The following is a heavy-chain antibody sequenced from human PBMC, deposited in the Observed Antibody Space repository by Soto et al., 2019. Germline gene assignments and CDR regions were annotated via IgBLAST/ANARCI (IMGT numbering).Heavy chain of an antibody. CDR3: ARGFHDYGVPMDV. D-gene: IGHD4-17*01. CDR2: IYYSGST. V-gene: IGHV4-31*03. Sequence: QVQLQESGPGLVKPSQTLSLTCTVSGGSISSGGYYWSWIRQHPGKGLEWIGYIYYSGSTYYNPSLKSRVTVSVDTSKNQFSLKLSSVTAADTAVYYCARGFHDYGVPMDVWGKGTTVTVSS. J-gene: IGHJ6*03. CDR1: GGSISSGGYY.